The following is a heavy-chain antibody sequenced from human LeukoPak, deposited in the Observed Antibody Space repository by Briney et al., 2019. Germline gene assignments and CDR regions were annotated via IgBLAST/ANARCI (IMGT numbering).Heavy chain of an antibody. CDR2: INAGNGNT. V-gene: IGHV1-3*01. D-gene: IGHD1-26*01. CDR3: ARRQRGISGSYYDY. Sequence: ASVKVSCKAYGYTFTSYAMHWVRQAPGQRLEWMGWINAGNGNTKYSQKFQGRVTITRDTSANTAYMELSSLRSEDTAVYYCARRQRGISGSYYDYWGQGTLVTVSS. J-gene: IGHJ4*02. CDR1: GYTFTSYA.